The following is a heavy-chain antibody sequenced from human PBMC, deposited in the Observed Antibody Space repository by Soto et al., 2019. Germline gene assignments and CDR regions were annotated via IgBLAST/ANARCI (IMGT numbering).Heavy chain of an antibody. D-gene: IGHD6-19*01. J-gene: IGHJ4*02. CDR1: GHSLSSGGYY. Sequence: LSLTCTVSGHSLSSGGYYWSWIRQHPGKGLEWVGYIYFTGSTLYNPSLKSRLAMSLDTSKNQFSLKLGSVTAADTAIYYCARDWGSSGWPNWGPGTLVTVSS. CDR3: ARDWGSSGWPN. V-gene: IGHV4-31*03. CDR2: IYFTGST.